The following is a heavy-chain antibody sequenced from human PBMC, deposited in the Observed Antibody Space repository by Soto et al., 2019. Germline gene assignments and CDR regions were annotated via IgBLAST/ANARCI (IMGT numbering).Heavy chain of an antibody. J-gene: IGHJ3*02. CDR3: ARHRGIWFGEAETGGTEDAFDI. Sequence: PSETLSLTCTVSGGSISSSSYYWGWIRQPPGKGLEWIGSIYYSGSTYYNPSLKSRVTISVDTSKNQFSLKLSSVTAADTAVYYCARHRGIWFGEAETGGTEDAFDIWGQGTMVTVS. D-gene: IGHD3-10*01. CDR2: IYYSGST. CDR1: GGSISSSSYY. V-gene: IGHV4-39*01.